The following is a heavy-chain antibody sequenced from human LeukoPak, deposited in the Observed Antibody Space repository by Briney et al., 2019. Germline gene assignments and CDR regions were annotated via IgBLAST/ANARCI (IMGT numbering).Heavy chain of an antibody. V-gene: IGHV3-64*04. CDR1: GFTFSSYA. CDR2: ISGSGGST. Sequence: GGSLRLSCSASGFTFSSYAMHWVRQAPGKGLEYVSAISGSGGSTYYADSAKGRFTISRDNSKNTLYLQMNSLRAEDTAVYYCAKAPRLNYFDYWGQGTLVTVSS. CDR3: AKAPRLNYFDY. J-gene: IGHJ4*02.